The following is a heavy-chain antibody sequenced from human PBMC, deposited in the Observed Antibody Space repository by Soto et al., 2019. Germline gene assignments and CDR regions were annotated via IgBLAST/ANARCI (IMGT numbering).Heavy chain of an antibody. CDR3: AKDPPRIVVVPAAPVNP. V-gene: IGHV3-23*01. Sequence: GGSLRLSCAASGFTFSSYAMSWVRQAPGKGLEWVSAISGSGGSTYYADSVKGRFTISRDNSKNTLYLQMNSLRAEDTAVYYCAKDPPRIVVVPAAPVNPWGQGPLVTVSS. J-gene: IGHJ5*02. CDR2: ISGSGGST. CDR1: GFTFSSYA. D-gene: IGHD2-2*01.